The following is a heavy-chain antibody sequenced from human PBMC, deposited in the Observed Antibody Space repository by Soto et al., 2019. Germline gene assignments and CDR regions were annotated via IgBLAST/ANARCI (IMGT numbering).Heavy chain of an antibody. CDR2: IYPGDSDT. J-gene: IGHJ6*01. D-gene: IGHD1-1*01. CDR3: ARQNWNYYYYYGMDV. CDR1: RCGCNKYR. V-gene: IGHV5-51*01. Sequence: RCGCNKYRFGWVPQMPGKGLEWMGIIYPGDSDTRYSPSFQGQVTISADKSISTAYLQWSSLKASDTAMYFCARQNWNYYYYYGMDVWVQGTTVTVSS.